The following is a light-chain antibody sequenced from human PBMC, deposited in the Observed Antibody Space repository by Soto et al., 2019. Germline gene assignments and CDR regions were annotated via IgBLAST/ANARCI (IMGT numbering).Light chain of an antibody. J-gene: IGKJ4*01. CDR2: DAS. V-gene: IGKV3-11*01. CDR1: QSVSSSY. CDR3: QHRSNWLSLT. Sequence: EIVLTQSPGTLSLSPGERATLSCRASQSVSSSYLAWYQQKPGQAPRLLIYDASNRAADIPARFSASGSGTDFTLTISSLEPEDFAVYYCQHRSNWLSLTFGGGTKVDIK.